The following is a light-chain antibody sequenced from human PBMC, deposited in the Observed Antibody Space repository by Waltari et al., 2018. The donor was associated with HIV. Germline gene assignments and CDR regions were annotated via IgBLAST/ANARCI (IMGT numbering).Light chain of an antibody. CDR1: QRISSN. CDR3: QQYNDWPAST. V-gene: IGKV3-15*01. J-gene: IGKJ3*01. Sequence: EIVMTQSPATLSVSPGERVTLSCRASQRISSNLVWYQQKPGQAPRPLIYRASSRATGIPARFSGSGSGTEFTLTISSLQSEDFALYYCQQYNDWPASTFGPGTKVDIK. CDR2: RAS.